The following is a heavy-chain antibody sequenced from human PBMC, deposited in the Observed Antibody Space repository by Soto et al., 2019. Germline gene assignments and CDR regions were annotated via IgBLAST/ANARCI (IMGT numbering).Heavy chain of an antibody. J-gene: IGHJ6*02. CDR1: GYTFTSYD. Sequence: QAQLVQSGAEVTKPGASVKVSCKASGYTFTSYDINWVRQATGQGLEWMGWMSPNSGATGYAQKFQGRVTMTRDTSISTAYMELSNLRSEDTAIYYCASGVDAGVDVWGQGTTVTVSS. V-gene: IGHV1-8*01. CDR2: MSPNSGAT. D-gene: IGHD1-1*01. CDR3: ASGVDAGVDV.